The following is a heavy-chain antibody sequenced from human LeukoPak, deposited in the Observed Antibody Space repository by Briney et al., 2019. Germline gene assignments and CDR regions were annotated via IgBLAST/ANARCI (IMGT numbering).Heavy chain of an antibody. J-gene: IGHJ3*01. CDR2: IIPAVGAA. CDR3: ARSQELVTMDDALDS. D-gene: IGHD3-9*01. V-gene: IGHV1-69*13. Sequence: GASVKVSCKVSGGNFNSYAINWVRQAPGHGLEWVGGIIPAVGAANYGRRFQDRVTITADASSTTAYMELSSLRIDDTAVYYCARSQELVTMDDALDSWGQGTLVTVS. CDR1: GGNFNSYA.